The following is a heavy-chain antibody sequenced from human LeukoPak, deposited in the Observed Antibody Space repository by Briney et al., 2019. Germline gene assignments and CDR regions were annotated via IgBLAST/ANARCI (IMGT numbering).Heavy chain of an antibody. J-gene: IGHJ4*02. CDR3: AQGWLRFDY. V-gene: IGHV3-66*01. CDR1: GLTVSSNY. D-gene: IGHD6-19*01. CDR2: IYSGGST. Sequence: PGGSLRLSCAASGLTVSSNYMNWVRQAPGKGLEWVSVIYSGGSTYYADSVKGRFTISRDNSKNTLYLQMNSLRAADTAVYYCAQGWLRFDYWGQGTLVTVSS.